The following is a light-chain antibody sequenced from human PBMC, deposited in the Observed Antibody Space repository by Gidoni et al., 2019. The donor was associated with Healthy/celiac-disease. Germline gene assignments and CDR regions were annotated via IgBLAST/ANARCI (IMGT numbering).Light chain of an antibody. CDR2: GNS. CDR3: QSYDSSLSGSV. CDR1: SSNIGAGDA. J-gene: IGLJ2*01. V-gene: IGLV1-40*01. Sequence: QSVLTPPPPVSGAPGQRVTISCTGSSSNIGAGDAVHWYQQLPGTAPKPLIYGNSNQPSAVPDRFSGSKPGTSASLAITGLQAEDEADYYCQSYDSSLSGSVFGGGTKLTVL.